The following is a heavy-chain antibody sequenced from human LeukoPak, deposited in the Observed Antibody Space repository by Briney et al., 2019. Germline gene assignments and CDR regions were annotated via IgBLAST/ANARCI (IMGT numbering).Heavy chain of an antibody. Sequence: GGSLRLSCAASGFTFSDFYMTWIRQAPGKGLEWVSYIGGSGSPTNYADSVKGRFTISRDNTKNSLSLQMNSLRVEDTAVYYCARWGFAVVPGQYFLLWGQGTLVTVSS. CDR3: ARWGFAVVPGQYFLL. CDR2: IGGSGSPT. J-gene: IGHJ1*01. D-gene: IGHD2-21*01. CDR1: GFTFSDFY. V-gene: IGHV3-11*01.